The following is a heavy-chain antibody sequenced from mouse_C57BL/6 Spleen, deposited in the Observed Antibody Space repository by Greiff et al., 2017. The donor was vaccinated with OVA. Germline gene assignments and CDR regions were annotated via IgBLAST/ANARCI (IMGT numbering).Heavy chain of an antibody. CDR1: GYTFTSYW. CDR3: ARRGITTVVEDYWYFDV. D-gene: IGHD1-1*01. CDR2: IDPSDSET. V-gene: IGHV1-52*01. Sequence: QVQLQQPGAELVRPGSSVKLSCKASGYTFTSYWMHWVKQRPIQGLEWIGNIDPSDSETHYNQKFKDKATLTVDKSSSTAYMQLSSLTSEDSAVYYCARRGITTVVEDYWYFDVWGTGTTVTVSS. J-gene: IGHJ1*03.